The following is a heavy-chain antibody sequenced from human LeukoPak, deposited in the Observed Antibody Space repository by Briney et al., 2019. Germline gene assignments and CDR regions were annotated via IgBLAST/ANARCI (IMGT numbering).Heavy chain of an antibody. V-gene: IGHV1-18*01. Sequence: ASVKVSCKASGYTFTSYGISWVRQAPGQGLEWMGWISAYNGNTNYAQKLQGRVTMTTDTSTSTAYMELRSLGSDDTAVYYCARSRDGYNYYYYYGMDVWGQGTTVTVSS. J-gene: IGHJ6*02. CDR1: GYTFTSYG. D-gene: IGHD5-24*01. CDR3: ARSRDGYNYYYYYGMDV. CDR2: ISAYNGNT.